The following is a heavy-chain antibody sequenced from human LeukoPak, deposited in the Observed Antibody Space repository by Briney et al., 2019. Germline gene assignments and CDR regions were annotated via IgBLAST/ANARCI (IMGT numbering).Heavy chain of an antibody. Sequence: GGSLRLSCAASGFTFSTYSMNWVRQAPGKGLEWVSSISGSIYIYYADSVKGRFTISRDNAKNSLYLQMNSLRAEDTAVYYCARDPPYYDSSGYYYDYWGQGTLVTVSS. CDR1: GFTFSTYS. D-gene: IGHD3-22*01. CDR3: ARDPPYYDSSGYYYDY. CDR2: ISGSIYI. V-gene: IGHV3-21*01. J-gene: IGHJ4*02.